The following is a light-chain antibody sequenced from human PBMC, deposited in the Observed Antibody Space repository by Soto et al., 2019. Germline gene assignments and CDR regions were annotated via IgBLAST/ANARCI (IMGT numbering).Light chain of an antibody. J-gene: IGKJ4*01. V-gene: IGKV1-12*01. Sequence: DIQMTQSPSSVSASVGDRVTITCRASQGISSWLAWYQKKPGKAPNLLIYTASTLQSGVPSRFSGSGSGTDFTLTXXXXXXXXFATYYCQQXXSXXLTFGG. CDR3: QQXXSXXLT. CDR2: TAS. CDR1: QGISSW.